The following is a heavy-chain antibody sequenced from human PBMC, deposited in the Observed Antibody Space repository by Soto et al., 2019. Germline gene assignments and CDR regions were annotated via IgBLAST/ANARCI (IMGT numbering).Heavy chain of an antibody. D-gene: IGHD3-10*01. V-gene: IGHV3-23*01. CDR3: AKTPRGVGVWCGEPNDRFEF. CDR1: GFTFGSYA. J-gene: IGHJ3*01. CDR2: ISGSGGST. Sequence: GGSLRLSCAASGFTFGSYAMSWFRQAPGKGLEWVSAISGSGGSTYYANSVKGRFTISRDNSKNTLYLQMNSLRAEDTAVYYCAKTPRGVGVWCGEPNDRFEFWGQGTMVNVAS.